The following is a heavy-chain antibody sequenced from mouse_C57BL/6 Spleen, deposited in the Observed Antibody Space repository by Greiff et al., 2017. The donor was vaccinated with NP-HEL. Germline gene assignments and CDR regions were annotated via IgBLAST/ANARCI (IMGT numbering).Heavy chain of an antibody. J-gene: IGHJ2*01. Sequence: EVQVVESGGGLVKPGGSLKLSCAASGFTFSSYAMSWVRQTPEKRLEWVATISDGGSYTYYPDNVKGRFTISRDNAKNNLYLQMSHLKSEDTAMYYCARRTGSSYFDYWGQGTTLTVSS. CDR2: ISDGGSYT. CDR3: ARRTGSSYFDY. CDR1: GFTFSSYA. D-gene: IGHD1-1*01. V-gene: IGHV5-4*01.